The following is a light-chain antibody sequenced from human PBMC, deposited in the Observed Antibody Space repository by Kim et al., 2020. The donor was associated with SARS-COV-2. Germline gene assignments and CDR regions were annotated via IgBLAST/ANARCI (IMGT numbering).Light chain of an antibody. V-gene: IGLV2-14*03. J-gene: IGLJ1*01. Sequence: SDTDSVHCTSQDRECFNYFSWYQQHPRKTPKLMIYDVSNRPSGVSNRFSGSKSGNTASLTISGLQAEDEADYYCSSYTRSSTNYVFGTGTKVTV. CDR1: SQDRECFNY. CDR3: SSYTRSSTNYV. CDR2: DVS.